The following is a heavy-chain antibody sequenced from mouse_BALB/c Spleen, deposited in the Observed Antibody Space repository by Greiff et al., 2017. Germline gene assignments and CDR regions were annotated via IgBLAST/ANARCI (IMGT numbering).Heavy chain of an antibody. D-gene: IGHD2-14*01. J-gene: IGHJ1*01. Sequence: DVKLQESGPGLVKPSQSLSLTCSVTGYSITSGYYWNWIRQFPGNKLEWMGYISYDGSNNYNPSLKNRISITRDTSKNQFFLKLNSVTTEDTATYYCAIYYRYGYFDVWGAGTTVTVSS. V-gene: IGHV3-6*02. CDR3: AIYYRYGYFDV. CDR2: ISYDGSN. CDR1: GYSITSGYY.